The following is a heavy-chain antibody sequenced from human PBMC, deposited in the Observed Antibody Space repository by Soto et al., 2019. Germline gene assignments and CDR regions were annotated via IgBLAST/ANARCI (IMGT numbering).Heavy chain of an antibody. Sequence: ASVKVSCKASGYTFTRYCISWVRQAPGQGLEWMGWISAYNGNTNYAQKLQGRVTMTTDTSTSTAYMELRSLRSDDTAVYYCAKEKRDGYNPSFYYFDYWGQGTLVTVSS. V-gene: IGHV1-18*04. D-gene: IGHD5-12*01. CDR1: GYTFTRYC. J-gene: IGHJ4*02. CDR3: AKEKRDGYNPSFYYFDY. CDR2: ISAYNGNT.